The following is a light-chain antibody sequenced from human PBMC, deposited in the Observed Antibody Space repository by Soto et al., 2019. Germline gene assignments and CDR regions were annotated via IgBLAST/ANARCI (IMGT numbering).Light chain of an antibody. CDR1: QSVSSN. CDR2: GAS. J-gene: IGKJ1*01. V-gene: IGKV3-15*01. Sequence: EIVMTQSPATLSVSPGERATLSCRASQSVSSNLAWYQQKPGQAPRLLIYGASTRAPGIPARFSGSGSGTEFTLTISSLQSEDVAIYFCQQYNNWPPDRTFGQGTKVEIK. CDR3: QQYNNWPPDRT.